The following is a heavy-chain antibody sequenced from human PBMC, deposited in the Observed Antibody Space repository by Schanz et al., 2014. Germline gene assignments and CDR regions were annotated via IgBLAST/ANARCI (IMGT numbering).Heavy chain of an antibody. J-gene: IGHJ5*02. CDR3: ATLDYADSVS. CDR1: GGTFSTYT. D-gene: IGHD4-17*01. Sequence: QVQLVQSGAEVKKPGSSVKVSCKASGGTFSTYTISWVRQAPGQGLEWMGWISPYNGNTNYAQKLQGRVTMTADTSTSTAYMELNSLNSDDTAVYYCATLDYADSVSWGQGTLVTVSS. CDR2: ISPYNGNT. V-gene: IGHV1-18*01.